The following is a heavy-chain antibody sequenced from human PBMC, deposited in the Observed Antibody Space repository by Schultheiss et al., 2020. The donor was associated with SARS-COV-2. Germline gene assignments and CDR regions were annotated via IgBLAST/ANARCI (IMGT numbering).Heavy chain of an antibody. Sequence: SETLSLTCTVSGGSISSYYWSWIRQPAGKGLEWIGEINHSGSTNYNPSLKSRVTISVDTSKNQFSLKLSSVTAADTAVYYCARGEVGTAHWFDPWGQGTLVTVSS. CDR3: ARGEVGTAHWFDP. D-gene: IGHD1-14*01. CDR1: GGSISSYY. J-gene: IGHJ5*02. V-gene: IGHV4-34*01. CDR2: INHSGST.